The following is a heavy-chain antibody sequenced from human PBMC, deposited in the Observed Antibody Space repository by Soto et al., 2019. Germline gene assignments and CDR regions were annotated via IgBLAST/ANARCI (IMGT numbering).Heavy chain of an antibody. Sequence: GASVKVSCKASRGTFSSYAISWVRQAPGQGLEWMGGIIPIFGTANYTQKFQGRVTITADESTSTAYMELSSLRSEDTAVYYCARALTGTTFPYYYYGMDVWGQGTTVTVS. CDR1: RGTFSSYA. J-gene: IGHJ6*02. D-gene: IGHD1-7*01. CDR2: IIPIFGTA. V-gene: IGHV1-69*13. CDR3: ARALTGTTFPYYYYGMDV.